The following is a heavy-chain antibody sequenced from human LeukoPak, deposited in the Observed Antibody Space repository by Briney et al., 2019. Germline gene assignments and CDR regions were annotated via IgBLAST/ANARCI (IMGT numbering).Heavy chain of an antibody. J-gene: IGHJ4*02. V-gene: IGHV5-51*01. CDR3: ARRGYYDSSGYYYVGWHFDY. CDR2: IYPGDSDT. Sequence: GESLKISCKGSGYTFTNYWIGWVRQMPGKGLEWMGIIYPGDSDTRYSPSFQGQVTISADKSISTAYLQWSSLKASNTAMYYCARRGYYDSSGYYYVGWHFDYWGQGTLVTVSS. CDR1: GYTFTNYW. D-gene: IGHD3-22*01.